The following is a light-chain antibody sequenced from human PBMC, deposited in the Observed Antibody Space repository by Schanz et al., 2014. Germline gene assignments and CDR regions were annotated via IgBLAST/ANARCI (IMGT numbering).Light chain of an antibody. CDR1: TSKSGSYY. J-gene: IGLJ3*02. CDR3: ATWDGSFGV. CDR2: RDS. V-gene: IGLV1-47*01. Sequence: QSVLTQPPSAPGTPGQRITISCSGSTSKSGSYYVYWYQQLPGTAPRLLISRDSQRPSGVPDRFSGYRSGTSASLVISGLRSEDEADYFCATWDGSFGVFGGGTKLTVL.